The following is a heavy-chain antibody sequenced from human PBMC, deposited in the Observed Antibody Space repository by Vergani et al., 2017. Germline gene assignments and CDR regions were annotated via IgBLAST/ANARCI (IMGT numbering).Heavy chain of an antibody. Sequence: EVQLVQSGAEVKKPGESLKISCKGSGYSFTSYWIGWVRQMPGKGLEWMGIIYPGDSDTRYSPSFQGQVTISADKSISTAYLQWSSLKASDTAMYYCARAIAVAGRRYYYYGMDVWGQGTTVTVSS. CDR1: GYSFTSYW. CDR2: IYPGDSDT. J-gene: IGHJ6*02. D-gene: IGHD6-19*01. V-gene: IGHV5-51*01. CDR3: ARAIAVAGRRYYYYGMDV.